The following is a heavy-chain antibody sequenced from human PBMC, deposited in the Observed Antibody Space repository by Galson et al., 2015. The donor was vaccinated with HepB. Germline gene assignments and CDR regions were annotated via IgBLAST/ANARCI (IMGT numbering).Heavy chain of an antibody. CDR3: AGEQKNGFMITFGGVIVN. J-gene: IGHJ4*02. V-gene: IGHV3-23*01. CDR1: GFTFSTYA. Sequence: SLRLSCAASGFTFSTYAMNWVRQAPGKGLEWVSTISGSGGGTSYADSVKGRFTISRDNSKNTLYLQMNSLRAEDTAVYYCAGEQKNGFMITFGGVIVNWGQGTLVTVSS. CDR2: ISGSGGGT. D-gene: IGHD3-16*02.